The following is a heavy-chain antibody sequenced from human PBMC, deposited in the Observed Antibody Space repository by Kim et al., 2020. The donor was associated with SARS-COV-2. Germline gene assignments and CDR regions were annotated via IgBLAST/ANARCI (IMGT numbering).Heavy chain of an antibody. CDR3: AKDGGSGWLFTAYFDY. Sequence: GGSLRLSCAASGFTFSSYGMHWVRQAPGKGLEWVAVISYDGSNKYYADSVKGRFTISRDNSKNTLYLQMNSLRAEDTAVYYCAKDGGSGWLFTAYFDYWGQGTLVTVSS. CDR1: GFTFSSYG. D-gene: IGHD6-19*01. V-gene: IGHV3-30*18. CDR2: ISYDGSNK. J-gene: IGHJ4*02.